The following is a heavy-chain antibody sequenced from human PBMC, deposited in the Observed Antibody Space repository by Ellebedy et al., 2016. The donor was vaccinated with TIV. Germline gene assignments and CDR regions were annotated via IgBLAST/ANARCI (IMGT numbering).Heavy chain of an antibody. V-gene: IGHV1-18*01. CDR1: GYTFTSYG. CDR3: ARDVLLWFGETPPPDAFDI. J-gene: IGHJ3*02. D-gene: IGHD3-10*01. CDR2: ISAYNGNT. Sequence: ASVKVSCXASGYTFTSYGISWVRQAPGQGLEWMGWISAYNGNTNYAQKLQGRVTMTTDTSTSTAYMELRSLRSDDTAVYYCARDVLLWFGETPPPDAFDIWGQGTMVTVSS.